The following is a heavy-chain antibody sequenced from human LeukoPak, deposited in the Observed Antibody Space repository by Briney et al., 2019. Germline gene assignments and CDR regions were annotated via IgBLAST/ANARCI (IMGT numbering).Heavy chain of an antibody. CDR3: AREDIVVVPAAPHPYYYYGMDV. D-gene: IGHD2-2*01. CDR1: GFTFSSYA. Sequence: GGSLRLSCAASGFTFSSYAMSWVRQAPGKGLEWVSAISGGGGSTYYADSVKGRFTISRDNSKNTLYLQMNSLRAEDTAVYYCAREDIVVVPAAPHPYYYYGMDVWGQGTTVTVSS. J-gene: IGHJ6*02. CDR2: ISGGGGST. V-gene: IGHV3-23*01.